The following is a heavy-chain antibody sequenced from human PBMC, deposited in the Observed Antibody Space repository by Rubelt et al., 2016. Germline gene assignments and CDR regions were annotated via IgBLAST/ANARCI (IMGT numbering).Heavy chain of an antibody. J-gene: IGHJ3*02. CDR3: ASDYGALVGDGSDI. Sequence: QVQLQQSGPGLVKASGTLSLTCAVSVGSISTNSWWSWVRQPPGKGLEWVTVISYDGTNKLYEDSVKGRFTIARNNSKNTRYLQMNSLRAEDTGMYYCASDYGALVGDGSDIWGQGTMVIVSS. D-gene: IGHD4/OR15-4a*01. CDR2: ISYDGTNK. V-gene: IGHV3-30*03. CDR1: VGSISTNS.